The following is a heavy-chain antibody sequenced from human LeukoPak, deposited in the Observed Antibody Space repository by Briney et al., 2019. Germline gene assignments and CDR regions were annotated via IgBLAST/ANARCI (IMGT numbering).Heavy chain of an antibody. Sequence: GGSLRLSCAASGFTFSSYAMSWVRQAPGKGLEWVSVISGSGGTTYYADSVKGRFTISRDNSKNTLYLQMNGLRPDDTAVYYCATGSGFSIPVYFDYWGQGTLVTVSS. CDR3: ATGSGFSIPVYFDY. CDR1: GFTFSSYA. J-gene: IGHJ4*02. V-gene: IGHV3-23*01. D-gene: IGHD3-3*01. CDR2: ISGSGGTT.